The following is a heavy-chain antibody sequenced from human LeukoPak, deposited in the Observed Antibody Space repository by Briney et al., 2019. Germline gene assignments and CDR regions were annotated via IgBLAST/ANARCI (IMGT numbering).Heavy chain of an antibody. V-gene: IGHV3-53*01. Sequence: GGSLRLSCAASGFTVSSNYMSWVRQAPGKGLEWVSVIYSGGSTYYADSVKGRFTISRDNSKSTLYIQMNSLRAEDTAVYYCASGVSSTSCYVDYWGQGTLVTVSS. CDR2: IYSGGST. CDR3: ASGVSSTSCYVDY. CDR1: GFTVSSNY. J-gene: IGHJ4*02. D-gene: IGHD2-2*01.